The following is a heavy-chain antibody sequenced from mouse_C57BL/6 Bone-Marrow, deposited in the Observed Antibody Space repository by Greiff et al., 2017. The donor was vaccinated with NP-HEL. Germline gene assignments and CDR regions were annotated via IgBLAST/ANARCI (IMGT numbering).Heavy chain of an antibody. Sequence: EVHLVESGPELVKPGASVKIPCKASGYTFTDYNMDWVKQSHGQSLEWIGDINPNNGGTIYNQKFKGKATLTVDKSSSTAYMELRSLTSEDTAVYYCARVGYYGSSPSYYYAMDYWGQGTSVTVSS. CDR2: INPNNGGT. CDR1: GYTFTDYN. CDR3: ARVGYYGSSPSYYYAMDY. V-gene: IGHV1-18*01. J-gene: IGHJ4*01. D-gene: IGHD1-1*01.